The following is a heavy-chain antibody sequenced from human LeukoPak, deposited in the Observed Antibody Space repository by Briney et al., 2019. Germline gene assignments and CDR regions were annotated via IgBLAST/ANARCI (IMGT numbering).Heavy chain of an antibody. Sequence: ASVKVSCKASGYTFTGYYMHWVRQAPGRGLEWMGRINPNSGGTNYAQKFQGRVTMTRDTSISTAYMELSRLRSDDTAVYYCARAEGSTIFGVVTNLYYFDYWGQGTLVTVSS. J-gene: IGHJ4*02. V-gene: IGHV1-2*06. CDR1: GYTFTGYY. D-gene: IGHD3-3*01. CDR2: INPNSGGT. CDR3: ARAEGSTIFGVVTNLYYFDY.